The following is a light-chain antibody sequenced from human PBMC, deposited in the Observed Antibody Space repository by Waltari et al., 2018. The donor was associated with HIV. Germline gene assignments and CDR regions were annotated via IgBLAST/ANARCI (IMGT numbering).Light chain of an antibody. CDR3: QSYDSSLRASV. J-gene: IGLJ2*01. CDR2: SDI. V-gene: IGLV1-40*01. Sequence: QSALTQPPSVSGAPGRRVTISCTGNRSNIGAGYFVHWYQHLPETAPKLLVYSDIMRPSWVTDLCSASKSGTSASLVITGLQAEDEADYYRQSYDSSLRASVFGGGTKLTVL. CDR1: RSNIGAGYF.